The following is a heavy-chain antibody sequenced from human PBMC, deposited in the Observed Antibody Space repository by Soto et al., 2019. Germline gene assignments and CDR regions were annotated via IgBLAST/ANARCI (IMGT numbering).Heavy chain of an antibody. Sequence: SVKVSCKASGGTFSSYAISWVRQAPGQGLEWMGGIIPIFGTANYAQKFQGRVTITADKSTSTAYMELSSLRSEDTAVYYCARDLSSGRDLYGMDVWGQGTTVTVS. CDR3: ARDLSSGRDLYGMDV. D-gene: IGHD3-10*01. CDR2: IIPIFGTA. J-gene: IGHJ6*02. CDR1: GGTFSSYA. V-gene: IGHV1-69*06.